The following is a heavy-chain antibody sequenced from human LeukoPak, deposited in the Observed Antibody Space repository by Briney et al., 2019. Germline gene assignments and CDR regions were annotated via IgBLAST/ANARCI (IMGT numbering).Heavy chain of an antibody. CDR1: GYTFTSYY. V-gene: IGHV1-2*02. Sequence: ASVKVSCKASGYTFTSYYMHWVRQAPGQGLEWMGWINPNSGGINYAQKFQGRVTMTRDTSISTAYMGLSRLTSDDTAVYYCARDRIPVPFDYWGQGTLVTVSS. CDR3: ARDRIPVPFDY. D-gene: IGHD3-10*02. CDR2: INPNSGGI. J-gene: IGHJ4*02.